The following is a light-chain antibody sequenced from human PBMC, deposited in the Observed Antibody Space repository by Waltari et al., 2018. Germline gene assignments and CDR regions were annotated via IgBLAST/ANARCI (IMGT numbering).Light chain of an antibody. Sequence: DIQMTQSPSSLSASVGDRVTITCRTSQDISPWLAWYQHKPGKAPKLLIYAASSLQSGVPSRFSGSGSGTDFTLTISSLQPEDFATYYCQQTYSFTRTFGQGTKVEIK. CDR1: QDISPW. J-gene: IGKJ1*01. V-gene: IGKV1-12*01. CDR3: QQTYSFTRT. CDR2: AAS.